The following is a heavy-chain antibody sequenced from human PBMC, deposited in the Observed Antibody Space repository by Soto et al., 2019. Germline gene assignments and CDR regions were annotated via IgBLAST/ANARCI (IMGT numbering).Heavy chain of an antibody. J-gene: IGHJ4*02. V-gene: IGHV4-34*01. Sequence: SETLSLTCAVYGGSFSGYYWSWIRQPPGKGLEWIGEINHSGSTNYNPSLKSRVTISVDTSKNQFSLKLSSVTAADTAVYYCARGHYDYVWGSYRYGGHTVANYFDYWGQGNLVTVSS. CDR1: GGSFSGYY. CDR2: INHSGST. CDR3: ARGHYDYVWGSYRYGGHTVANYFDY. D-gene: IGHD3-16*02.